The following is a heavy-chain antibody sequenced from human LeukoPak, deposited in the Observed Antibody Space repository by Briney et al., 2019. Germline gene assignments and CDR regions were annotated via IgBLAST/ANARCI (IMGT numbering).Heavy chain of an antibody. Sequence: ASVKVSCKVSGYTLTELSMHWVRQAPGKGLEWMGGFDPEDGETIYAQKFQGRVTMTEDTSTDTAYMELSSLRSEDTAVYYCATGGDGYNPLDYWGQGTLVTVSS. CDR3: ATGGDGYNPLDY. D-gene: IGHD5-12*01. CDR2: FDPEDGET. J-gene: IGHJ4*02. V-gene: IGHV1-24*01. CDR1: GYTLTELS.